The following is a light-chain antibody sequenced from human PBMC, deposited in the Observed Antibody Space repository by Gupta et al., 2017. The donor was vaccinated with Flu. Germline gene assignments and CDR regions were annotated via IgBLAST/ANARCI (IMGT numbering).Light chain of an antibody. CDR3: CSYTNTHTLVL. CDR1: SGAIGVYHC. CDR2: EAS. V-gene: IGLV2-14*01. J-gene: IGLJ2*01. Sequence: SALTQPASVSGSPGQSFTISCAGASGAIGVYHCVSWYQRNPLKARNIMIFEASKRPYGGSTRFSGSKSGNTAALTISGLQADDDADYYCCSYTNTHTLVLFGGGTKLTVL.